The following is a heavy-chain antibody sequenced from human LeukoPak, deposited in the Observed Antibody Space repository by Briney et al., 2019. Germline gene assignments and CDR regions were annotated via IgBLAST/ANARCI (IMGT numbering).Heavy chain of an antibody. Sequence: GGSLRLSCAASGFTFDDYAMHWVRQPPGKGLEWVSLINGDGDRTFYADSVKGRFIISRDNSKNSLYLQMNSLRLEDTALYYCAKSNSVSYSGSSWGQGTLVTVSS. V-gene: IGHV3-43*02. CDR1: GFTFDDYA. CDR2: INGDGDRT. D-gene: IGHD1-26*01. J-gene: IGHJ4*02. CDR3: AKSNSVSYSGSS.